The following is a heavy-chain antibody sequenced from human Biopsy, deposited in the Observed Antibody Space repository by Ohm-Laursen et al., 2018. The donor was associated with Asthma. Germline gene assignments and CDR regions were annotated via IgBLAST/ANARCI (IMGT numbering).Heavy chain of an antibody. J-gene: IGHJ5*01. CDR2: INYSGST. CDR3: ARDLSGYCTSSACYGFDS. D-gene: IGHD2-8*01. V-gene: IGHV4-31*03. Sequence: SDTLSLTCPVSGGSLSSGPYYWSWVRQHPGKGLEWIGYINYSGSTFYSPSLESRVTVSVDTSKNQFSLKLSSVTAADTAAYYCARDLSGYCTSSACYGFDSWGQGTLVTVSS. CDR1: GGSLSSGPYY.